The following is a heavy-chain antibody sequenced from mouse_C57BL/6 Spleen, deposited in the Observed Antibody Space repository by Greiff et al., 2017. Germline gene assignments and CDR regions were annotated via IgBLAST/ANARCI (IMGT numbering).Heavy chain of an antibody. V-gene: IGHV5-17*01. CDR1: GFTFSDYG. D-gene: IGHD3-2*02. J-gene: IGHJ4*01. CDR3: AGLRLAMDY. Sequence: EVKLMEPGGGLVKPGGSLKLSCAASGFTFSDYGMHWVRQAPEQGLEWVAYISSGSSTIYYADTVKGTFTISRDNAKNTLFLQMTSLRSEDTAMYYCAGLRLAMDYWGQGTSVTVSS. CDR2: ISSGSSTI.